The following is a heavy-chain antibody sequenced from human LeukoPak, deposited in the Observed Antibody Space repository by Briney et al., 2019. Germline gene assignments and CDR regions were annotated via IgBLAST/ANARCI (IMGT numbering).Heavy chain of an antibody. CDR3: VVSEYSSGLVFDY. V-gene: IGHV4-34*01. D-gene: IGHD6-19*01. Sequence: PSKTLSLTCAVYGGSFSGYYWSWIRQPPGKGLEWIGEINHSGSTNYNPSLKSRVTISVDTSKNQFSLKLSSVTAADTAVYYCVVSEYSSGLVFDYWGQGTLVTVSS. J-gene: IGHJ4*02. CDR2: INHSGST. CDR1: GGSFSGYY.